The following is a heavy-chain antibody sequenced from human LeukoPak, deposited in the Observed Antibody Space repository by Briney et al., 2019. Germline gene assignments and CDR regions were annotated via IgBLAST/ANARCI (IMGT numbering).Heavy chain of an antibody. CDR3: AKRGTSGSYCFED. CDR2: IRYDGINK. Sequence: GGSLRLSCAASGFTVSSNGMHWVRQAPGKGLEWVAFIRYDGINKEYADSVKGRFTISRDNSKNTVNLVMNSLRAEDTAVYYCAKRGTSGSYCFEDWGQGTLVTVSS. V-gene: IGHV3-30*02. CDR1: GFTVSSNG. J-gene: IGHJ4*02. D-gene: IGHD3-10*01.